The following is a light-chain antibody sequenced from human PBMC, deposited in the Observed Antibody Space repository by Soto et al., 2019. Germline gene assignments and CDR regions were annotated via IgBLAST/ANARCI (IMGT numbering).Light chain of an antibody. CDR2: DVS. CDR3: QQGYSIHALT. Sequence: DIQITQSPSSLSAYVAYRVTISFPSIQTISTYLHWYQHKPGRAPRLLISDVSTLQSGVPGRFRGSGSETEFTLTITYLQPEDFATYYCQQGYSIHALTFGGGTKVDIK. CDR1: QTISTY. V-gene: IGKV1-39*01. J-gene: IGKJ4*01.